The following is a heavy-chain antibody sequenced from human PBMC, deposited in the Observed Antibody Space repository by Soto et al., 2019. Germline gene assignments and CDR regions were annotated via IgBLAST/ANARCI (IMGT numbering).Heavy chain of an antibody. CDR3: ARRTVTTGFDY. CDR2: IYYSGST. Sequence: QLQLQESRPGLVKPSETLSLTCTVSGGSISSSSYYWGWIRQPPGKGLEWIGSIYYSGSTYYNPSLKSRVTISVDTSKNQFSLKLSSVTAADTAVYYCARRTVTTGFDYWGQGTLVTVSS. CDR1: GGSISSSSYY. D-gene: IGHD4-17*01. V-gene: IGHV4-39*01. J-gene: IGHJ4*02.